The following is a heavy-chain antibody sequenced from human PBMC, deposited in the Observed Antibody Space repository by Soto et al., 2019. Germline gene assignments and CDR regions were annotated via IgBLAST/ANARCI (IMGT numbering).Heavy chain of an antibody. CDR2: ISGSGGST. J-gene: IGHJ4*02. CDR3: AKIRESVGASRPGAFDY. V-gene: IGHV3-23*01. CDR1: GFTFSSHV. D-gene: IGHD1-26*01. Sequence: GGSLRLSCVASGFTFSSHVMSWVRQAPGRGLEWVSTISGSGGSTYYADSVKGRFTISRDNSKNTLYLQMNSLRAEDTAVCYCAKIRESVGASRPGAFDYWGQETLLTVSS.